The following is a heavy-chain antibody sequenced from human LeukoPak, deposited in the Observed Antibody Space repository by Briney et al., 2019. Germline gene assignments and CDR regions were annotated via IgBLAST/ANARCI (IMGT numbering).Heavy chain of an antibody. V-gene: IGHV4-39*01. CDR1: GGSISSSNHY. Sequence: SETLSLTCTVSGGSISSSNHYWAWIRQPPGKGLEWIGSIYYTGGTFYSPSLKGRVAISVDTARNQFYLRLMSVTAADTAVYYCARTYVDTDMVTGYYFDYWGQGTLVTVSS. D-gene: IGHD5-18*01. J-gene: IGHJ4*02. CDR3: ARTYVDTDMVTGYYFDY. CDR2: IYYTGGT.